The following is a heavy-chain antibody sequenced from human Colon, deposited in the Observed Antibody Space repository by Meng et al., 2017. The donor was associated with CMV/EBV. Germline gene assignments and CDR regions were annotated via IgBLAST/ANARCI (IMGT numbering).Heavy chain of an antibody. V-gene: IGHV3-23*01. D-gene: IGHD1-26*01. CDR2: ITGSGDGT. Sequence: ASGFIFGNYAMSWVRQAPGKGLEWVSTITGSGDGTYYADSVKGRFIISRDTSRNTLSLQMNSLRADDTAIYYCAKGRGLGASASNYWGQGTLVTVSS. J-gene: IGHJ4*02. CDR3: AKGRGLGASASNY. CDR1: GFIFGNYA.